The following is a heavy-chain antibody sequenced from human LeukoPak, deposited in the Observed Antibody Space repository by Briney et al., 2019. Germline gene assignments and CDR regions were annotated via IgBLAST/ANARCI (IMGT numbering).Heavy chain of an antibody. CDR1: RYTFTGYY. D-gene: IGHD3-22*01. J-gene: IGHJ4*02. CDR3: ARGGIFNYYDSSGYYFGY. V-gene: IGHV1-2*02. CDR2: INTNSGGT. Sequence: ASVKVSCKASRYTFTGYYMHWVRQAPGQGLEWMGWINTNSGGTNYAQKFQGRVTMTRDTSISTAYMELSRLRSDDTAVYYCARGGIFNYYDSSGYYFGYWGQGTLVTVSS.